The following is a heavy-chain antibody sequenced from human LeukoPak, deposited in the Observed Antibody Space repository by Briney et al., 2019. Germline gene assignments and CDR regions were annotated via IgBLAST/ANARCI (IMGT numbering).Heavy chain of an antibody. V-gene: IGHV3-11*04. CDR2: INTSGGTI. Sequence: GGSLRLSCAASGFTVSSNYMSWVRQAPGKGLECISYINTSGGTIYYADSVKGRFTMSRDNAKSSLYLQMNSLRAEDTAVYYCARGGGFVDYWGQGTLVTVSS. J-gene: IGHJ4*02. CDR1: GFTVSSNY. CDR3: ARGGGFVDY. D-gene: IGHD3-10*01.